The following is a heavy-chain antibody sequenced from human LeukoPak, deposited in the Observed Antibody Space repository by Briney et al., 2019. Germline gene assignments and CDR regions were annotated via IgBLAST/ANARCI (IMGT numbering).Heavy chain of an antibody. V-gene: IGHV1-2*02. CDR2: INPNSGGT. D-gene: IGHD3-10*01. Sequence: ASVKVSCKASGYTFTGYYMHWVRQAPGQGLERMGWINPNSGGTNYAQKFQGRVTMTRDTSISTAYMELSRLRSDDTAVYYCARAEPQSITMVRGVIIHWGQGTLVTVSS. CDR1: GYTFTGYY. J-gene: IGHJ4*02. CDR3: ARAEPQSITMVRGVIIH.